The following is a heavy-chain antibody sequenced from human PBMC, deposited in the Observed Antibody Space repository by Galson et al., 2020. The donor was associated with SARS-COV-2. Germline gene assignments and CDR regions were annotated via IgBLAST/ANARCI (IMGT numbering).Heavy chain of an antibody. CDR2: ISNSGRP. CDR3: ARRADSSSWFGFDY. CDR1: VGSFSDYY. J-gene: IGHJ4*02. Sequence: SETLSLTCAVYVGSFSDYYWTWIRQPPGKGLEWIGEISNSGRPTYNPPPKGRVTKSVDTSKNQFSLRLTSVTAADTAVYYCARRADSSSWFGFDYWGQGTLVTVSS. V-gene: IGHV4-34*01. D-gene: IGHD6-13*01.